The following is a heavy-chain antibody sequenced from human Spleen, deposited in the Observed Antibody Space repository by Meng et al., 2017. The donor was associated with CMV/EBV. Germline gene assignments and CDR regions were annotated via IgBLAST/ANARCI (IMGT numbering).Heavy chain of an antibody. V-gene: IGHV3-30*04. J-gene: IGHJ4*02. CDR2: ISYDGSNK. Sequence: GESLKISCAASGFTFSSYAMHWVRQAPGKGLEWVAVISYDGSNKYYADSVKGRFTISRDNSKNTLYLQMNSLRAEDTAVYYCARDSGIGYCRSTVCSDFDYWGQGILVTVSS. D-gene: IGHD2-2*01. CDR1: GFTFSSYA. CDR3: ARDSGIGYCRSTVCSDFDY.